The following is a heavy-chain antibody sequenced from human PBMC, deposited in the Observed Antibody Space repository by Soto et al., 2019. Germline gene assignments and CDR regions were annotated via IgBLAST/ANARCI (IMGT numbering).Heavy chain of an antibody. V-gene: IGHV3-30-3*01. CDR3: ARDAQYYFDY. J-gene: IGHJ4*02. Sequence: QVQLVESGGGVVQPGRSLRLSCAASGFTFSSYALHWVRQAPGKGLEWVAIISYDGSNRYYADSVKGRFTISRDNSKNPLYLQMNSLRAEDTAVYYCARDAQYYFDYWGQETLVTVSS. CDR2: ISYDGSNR. CDR1: GFTFSSYA.